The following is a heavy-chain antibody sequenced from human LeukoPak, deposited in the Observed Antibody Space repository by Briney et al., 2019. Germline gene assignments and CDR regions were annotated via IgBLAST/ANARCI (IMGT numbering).Heavy chain of an antibody. D-gene: IGHD4-17*01. CDR1: GGSISSYY. J-gene: IGHJ6*02. V-gene: IGHV4-59*01. CDR2: IYYSGST. Sequence: SETLSLTCTVSGGSISSYYWSWIRQPPGKGLEWIGYIYYSGSTNNNPSLKSRVTISVDTSKNQFSLKLSSVTAADTAVYYCAREGDGDYYYGMDVWGQGTTVTVSS. CDR3: AREGDGDYYYGMDV.